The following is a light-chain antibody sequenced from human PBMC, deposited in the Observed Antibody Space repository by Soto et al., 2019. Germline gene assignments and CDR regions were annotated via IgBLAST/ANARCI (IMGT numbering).Light chain of an antibody. CDR2: AAS. Sequence: DIQMTQSPSSLSASVGDRVTITCRASQGISNYLAWYQQKPGKVPKLLIYAASTLQSGVPSWFSGSGSGTDVTLTISSLQPEDVATYYCQKYNGAPWTFGQGTKVEIE. V-gene: IGKV1-27*01. J-gene: IGKJ1*01. CDR1: QGISNY. CDR3: QKYNGAPWT.